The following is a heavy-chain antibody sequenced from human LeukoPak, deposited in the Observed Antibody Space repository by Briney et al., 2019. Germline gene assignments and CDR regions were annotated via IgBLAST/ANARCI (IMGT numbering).Heavy chain of an antibody. CDR3: ARGRRLRAAAGTGRLDY. V-gene: IGHV4-59*01. CDR1: GGSISSYY. D-gene: IGHD6-13*01. Sequence: SETLSLTCTVSGGSISSYYWSWIRQPPGKGLEWIGYIYYSGSTNYNPSLKSRVTISVDTSKNQFSLKLSSVTAADTAVYYCARGRRLRAAAGTGRLDYWGQGTLVTVSS. CDR2: IYYSGST. J-gene: IGHJ4*02.